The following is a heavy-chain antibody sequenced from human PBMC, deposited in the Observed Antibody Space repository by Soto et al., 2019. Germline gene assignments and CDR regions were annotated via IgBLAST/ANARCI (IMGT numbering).Heavy chain of an antibody. J-gene: IGHJ6*02. CDR2: IKSKTDGGTT. CDR1: GFTFSNAW. Sequence: PGGSLRLSCAASGFTFSNAWMNWVRQAPGKGLERVGRIKSKTDGGTTDYAAPVKGRFTISRDDSKNTLYLQMNSLKTEDTAVYYCTAVGVKSIAVAGSNYYYYGMDVWGQGTTVTVSS. D-gene: IGHD6-19*01. V-gene: IGHV3-15*07. CDR3: TAVGVKSIAVAGSNYYYYGMDV.